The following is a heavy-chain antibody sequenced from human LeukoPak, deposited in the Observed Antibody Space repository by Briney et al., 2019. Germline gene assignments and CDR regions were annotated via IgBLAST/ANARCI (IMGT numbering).Heavy chain of an antibody. CDR3: ATSEGGGFFDY. V-gene: IGHV4-34*01. D-gene: IGHD4-23*01. CDR1: GGSISSYY. Sequence: SETLSLTCTVSGGSISSYYWSWIRQPPGKGLEWIGEINHSGSTNYNPSLKSRVTISIDTSKNHFSLKLRSVSAADTAIYYCATSEGGGFFDYWGQGTPVTVSS. J-gene: IGHJ4*02. CDR2: INHSGST.